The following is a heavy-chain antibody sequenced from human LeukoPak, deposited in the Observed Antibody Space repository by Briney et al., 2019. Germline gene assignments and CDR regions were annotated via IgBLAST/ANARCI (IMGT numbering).Heavy chain of an antibody. D-gene: IGHD6-13*01. Sequence: PSETLSLTCTVSGGSISGSSYYWGWLRQPPGKGLEWIGSIYYSGSTFYNPSLKSRVTISVETSKNQFSVTLGSVTAADTALYYCARLSEQPGYNWFDPWGQGTLVTVSA. CDR3: ARLSEQPGYNWFDP. J-gene: IGHJ5*02. CDR1: GGSISGSSYY. CDR2: IYYSGST. V-gene: IGHV4-39*01.